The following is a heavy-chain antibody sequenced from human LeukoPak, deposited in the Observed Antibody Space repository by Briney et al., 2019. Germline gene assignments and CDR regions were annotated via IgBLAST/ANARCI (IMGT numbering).Heavy chain of an antibody. D-gene: IGHD3-22*01. CDR2: ISAYNGDT. Sequence: ASVKVSCKASGYTFTSYGISWVRQAPGQGLEWMGWISAYNGDTNYAQKLQGRVTMTTDTSTSTAYMELRSLRSDDTAVYYCARLYYDSSGYSNYFDYWGQGTLVTVSS. V-gene: IGHV1-18*01. CDR3: ARLYYDSSGYSNYFDY. CDR1: GYTFTSYG. J-gene: IGHJ4*02.